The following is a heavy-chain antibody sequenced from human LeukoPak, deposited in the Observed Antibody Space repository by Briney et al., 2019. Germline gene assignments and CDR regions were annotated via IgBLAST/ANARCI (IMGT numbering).Heavy chain of an antibody. CDR2: ISSSGSTI. D-gene: IGHD3-22*01. CDR1: GFTFSSYE. J-gene: IGHJ4*02. CDR3: ARATPDYYDSSGYFDY. V-gene: IGHV3-48*03. Sequence: GGSLRLSCAASGFTFSSYEKNRVRQAPGKGLEWVSYISSSGSTIYYADSVKGRFTISRDNAKNSLYLQMNSLRAEDTAVYYCARATPDYYDSSGYFDYWGQGTLVTVSS.